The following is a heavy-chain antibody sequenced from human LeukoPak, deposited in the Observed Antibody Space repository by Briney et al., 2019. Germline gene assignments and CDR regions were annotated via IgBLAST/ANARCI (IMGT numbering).Heavy chain of an antibody. V-gene: IGHV3-53*01. J-gene: IGHJ4*02. CDR1: GFTFSSYS. D-gene: IGHD3-10*01. Sequence: GGSLRLSCAASGFTFSSYSMNWVRQAPGKGLEWVSVIYSGGSTYYADSVKGRFTISRDNSKNTLYLQMNSLRAEDTAVYYCARSDDYYGSGSYGYWGQGTLVTVSS. CDR2: IYSGGST. CDR3: ARSDDYYGSGSYGY.